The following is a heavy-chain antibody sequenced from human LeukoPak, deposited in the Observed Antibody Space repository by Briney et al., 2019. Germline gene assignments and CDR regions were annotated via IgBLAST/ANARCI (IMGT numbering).Heavy chain of an antibody. CDR1: GFTFSSYA. D-gene: IGHD5-18*01. Sequence: GGSLRLSCAASGFTFSSYAMSWVRQAPGKGLEWVSAISGSGGSTYYADSVKGRFTISRDNSKNTLYLQMNSLRAEDTAVYYCATTRASYSYGYGGAFDIWGQGTMVTVSS. V-gene: IGHV3-23*01. CDR3: ATTRASYSYGYGGAFDI. CDR2: ISGSGGST. J-gene: IGHJ3*02.